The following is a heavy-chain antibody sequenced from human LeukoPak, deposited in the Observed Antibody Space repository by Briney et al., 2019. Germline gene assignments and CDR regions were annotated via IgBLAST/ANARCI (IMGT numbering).Heavy chain of an antibody. CDR3: ARSRVRGVIYPGFEWTGYYYYYYMDV. D-gene: IGHD3-10*01. V-gene: IGHV1-2*02. Sequence: ASVKVSCKASGYTFTGYYMHWVRQAPGQGLEWMGWINPNSGGTNYAQKFQGRVTMTRDTSISTAYMELSRLRSDDTAVYYCARSRVRGVIYPGFEWTGYYYYYYMDVWGKGTTVTISS. CDR2: INPNSGGT. CDR1: GYTFTGYY. J-gene: IGHJ6*03.